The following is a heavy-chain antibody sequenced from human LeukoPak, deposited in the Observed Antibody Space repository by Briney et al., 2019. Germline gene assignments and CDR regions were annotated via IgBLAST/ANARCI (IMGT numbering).Heavy chain of an antibody. Sequence: SETLSLTCAVSGYSISSGDYWGWIRQPPGKGLEWIGEINHSGSTNYNPSLKSRVTISVDTSKNQFSLKLSSVTAADTAVYYCARGRVVVVAATFYYYYYYMDVWGKGTTVTVSS. V-gene: IGHV4-38-2*01. D-gene: IGHD2-15*01. J-gene: IGHJ6*03. CDR3: ARGRVVVVAATFYYYYYYMDV. CDR2: INHSGST. CDR1: GYSISSGDY.